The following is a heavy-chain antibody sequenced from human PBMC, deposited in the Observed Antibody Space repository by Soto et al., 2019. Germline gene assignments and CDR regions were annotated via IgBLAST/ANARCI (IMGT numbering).Heavy chain of an antibody. J-gene: IGHJ4*02. CDR2: IDSDGSRT. CDR3: ARDKSGPADY. Sequence: PGGSLSLSCAASGFTFSNYFMHWVRQAPGKGLVWVSRIDSDGSRTNYADSVEGRFTISRDNAKNTLYLQMNSLTSEDTAVYYCARDKSGPADYWGQGTLVTVSS. V-gene: IGHV3-74*01. CDR1: GFTFSNYF. D-gene: IGHD5-12*01.